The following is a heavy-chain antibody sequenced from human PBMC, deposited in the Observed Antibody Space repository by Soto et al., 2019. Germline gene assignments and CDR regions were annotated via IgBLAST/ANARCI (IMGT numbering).Heavy chain of an antibody. CDR2: IYSGGST. Sequence: EVQLVESGGGLVQPGGSLRLSCAASGFTVSSNYMSWVRQAPGKGLEWVSVIYSGGSTYYADSVKGRFTISRDNSKNTLYLQMNSLRAEDTAVYYCARDLKSITIFGVVIPYYGMDVWGQGTTVTVSS. CDR3: ARDLKSITIFGVVIPYYGMDV. J-gene: IGHJ6*02. V-gene: IGHV3-66*01. D-gene: IGHD3-3*01. CDR1: GFTVSSNY.